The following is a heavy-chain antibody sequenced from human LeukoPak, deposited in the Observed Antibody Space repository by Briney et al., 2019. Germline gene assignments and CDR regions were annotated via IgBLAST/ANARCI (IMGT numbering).Heavy chain of an antibody. CDR3: ASSGSGYYGSGSYYPFDY. Sequence: AASVKVSCKASGYTFTSYYMHWVRQAPGQGLEWMGIINPSGGSTSYAQKFQGRVTITADESTSTAYMELSSLRSEDTAVYYCASSGSGYYGSGSYYPFDYWGQGTLVTVSS. CDR2: INPSGGST. CDR1: GYTFTSYY. V-gene: IGHV1-46*01. D-gene: IGHD3-10*01. J-gene: IGHJ4*02.